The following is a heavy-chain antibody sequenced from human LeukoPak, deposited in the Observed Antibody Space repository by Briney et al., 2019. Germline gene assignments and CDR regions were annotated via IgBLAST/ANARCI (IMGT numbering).Heavy chain of an antibody. J-gene: IGHJ4*02. Sequence: GGSLRLSCAASGFTFSSSEMNWVRQAPGKGLEWVSYISTSGGTISYGDSVKGRFTISRDNSKNTLYLQMNSLRAEDTAVYYCAKDRYSIWYLTLDYWGQGTLVTVSS. D-gene: IGHD6-13*01. CDR3: AKDRYSIWYLTLDY. CDR2: ISTSGGTI. V-gene: IGHV3-48*03. CDR1: GFTFSSSE.